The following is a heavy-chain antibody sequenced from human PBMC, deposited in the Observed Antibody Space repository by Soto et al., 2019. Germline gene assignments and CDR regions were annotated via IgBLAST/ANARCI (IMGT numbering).Heavy chain of an antibody. Sequence: SETLSLTCTVSGGSITNYYWSWVRQPPGKGLEWIGSIYYSGSTNYNPSLKSRVTISVDTSKNHFSLELSSVTAADTAVYYCASQHYYDSSGYYVVYWGQGTLVTVSS. J-gene: IGHJ4*02. CDR2: IYYSGST. CDR1: GGSITNYY. V-gene: IGHV4-59*08. D-gene: IGHD3-22*01. CDR3: ASQHYYDSSGYYVVY.